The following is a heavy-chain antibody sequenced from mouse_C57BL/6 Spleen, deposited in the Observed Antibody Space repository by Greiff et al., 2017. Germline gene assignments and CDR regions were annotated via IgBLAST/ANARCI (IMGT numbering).Heavy chain of an antibody. CDR3: ARPYDYDEAY. CDR1: GYTFTSSW. CDR2: IHPNSGST. Sequence: VQLQQPGAELVKPGASVKLSCKASGYTFTSSWMHWVKQRPGQGLEWIGMIHPNSGSTNYNEKFKSKATLTVDKSSSTAYMQLSSLTSEDSAVYYCARPYDYDEAYWGQGTLVTVSA. D-gene: IGHD2-4*01. V-gene: IGHV1-64*01. J-gene: IGHJ3*01.